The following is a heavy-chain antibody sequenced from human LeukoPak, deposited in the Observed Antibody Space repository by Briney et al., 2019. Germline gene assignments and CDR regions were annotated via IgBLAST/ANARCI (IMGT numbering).Heavy chain of an antibody. Sequence: PSETLSPTCAVYGGSFSGYYWSWIRQPPGKGLEWIGEINHSGSTNYNPSLKSRVTISVDTSKNQFSLKLSSVTAADTAVYYCARDLSSWYVGWFDPWGQGTLVTVSS. D-gene: IGHD6-13*01. CDR2: INHSGST. J-gene: IGHJ5*02. CDR3: ARDLSSWYVGWFDP. V-gene: IGHV4-34*01. CDR1: GGSFSGYY.